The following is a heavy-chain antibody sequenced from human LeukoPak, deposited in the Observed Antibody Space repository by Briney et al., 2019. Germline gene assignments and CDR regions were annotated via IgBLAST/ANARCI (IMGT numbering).Heavy chain of an antibody. D-gene: IGHD4-23*01. CDR2: IYYSGST. Sequence: SETLSLTCTVSGGSISSSSYYWGWIRQPPGKGLEWIGSIYYSGSTYYNPSLKSRVTISVDTSKNQFSLKLSSVTAADTAVYYCARVMSYGGTYAFDIWGQGTMVTVSS. J-gene: IGHJ3*02. V-gene: IGHV4-39*07. CDR1: GGSISSSSYY. CDR3: ARVMSYGGTYAFDI.